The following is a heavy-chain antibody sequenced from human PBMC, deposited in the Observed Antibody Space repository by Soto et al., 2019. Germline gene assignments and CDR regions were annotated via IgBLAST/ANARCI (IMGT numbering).Heavy chain of an antibody. Sequence: GSLRLSCAASGFTFSSYGMHWVRQAPGKGLEWVAVISYDGSNKYYADSVKGRFTISRDNSKNTLYLQMNSLRAEDTAVYYCARVRSVYCSSTSCYEFDYWGQGTLVTVS. D-gene: IGHD2-2*01. CDR3: ARVRSVYCSSTSCYEFDY. CDR1: GFTFSSYG. J-gene: IGHJ4*02. CDR2: ISYDGSNK. V-gene: IGHV3-30*03.